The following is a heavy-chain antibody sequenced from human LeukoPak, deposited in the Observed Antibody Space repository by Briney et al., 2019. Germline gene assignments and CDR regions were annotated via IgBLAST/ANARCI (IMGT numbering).Heavy chain of an antibody. D-gene: IGHD3-22*01. CDR3: ARDGRYYHSSGYIRGFDY. V-gene: IGHV4-4*02. CDR1: GGTISSSNW. Sequence: SETLSLTCAVSGGTISSSNWWSWVRQPPGKGLEWMGEIYHSGSTNYNPSLKSRVTISVDKSKYQFSLKLSSVSAADTAVYYCARDGRYYHSSGYIRGFDYWGQGTLVTVSS. J-gene: IGHJ4*02. CDR2: IYHSGST.